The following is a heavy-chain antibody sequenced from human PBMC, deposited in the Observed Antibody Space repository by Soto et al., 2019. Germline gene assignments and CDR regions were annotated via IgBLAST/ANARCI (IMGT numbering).Heavy chain of an antibody. J-gene: IGHJ5*02. Sequence: GSLILSCASSGFPFSDYYMSLIRQAPGKGLEWLSYISSSGSTIYYADSVRGRFTISRDNAKNSLYLQMNSLRAEDTAVYYCAKFYYYDSSGSLGSWGQGTLVTVSS. V-gene: IGHV3-11*01. CDR3: AKFYYYDSSGSLGS. D-gene: IGHD3-22*01. CDR2: ISSSGSTI. CDR1: GFPFSDYY.